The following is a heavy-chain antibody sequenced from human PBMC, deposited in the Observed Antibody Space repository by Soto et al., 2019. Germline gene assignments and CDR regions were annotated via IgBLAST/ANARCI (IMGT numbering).Heavy chain of an antibody. CDR2: IYYTGGT. V-gene: IGHV4-31*03. Sequence: SETLSLTCTVSGGPISSAGYYWNWIRQHPEKGLEWIGYIYYTGGTHCNPSLKSRVSMSLDTAKNQFSLKLRSVAAADTAVYYCARDNSGFWGGYFDSWGQGKLVTVSS. CDR1: GGPISSAGYY. CDR3: ARDNSGFWGGYFDS. D-gene: IGHD3-3*01. J-gene: IGHJ4*02.